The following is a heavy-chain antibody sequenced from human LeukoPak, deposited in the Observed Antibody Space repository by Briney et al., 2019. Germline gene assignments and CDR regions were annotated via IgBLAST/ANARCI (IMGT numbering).Heavy chain of an antibody. D-gene: IGHD3-10*01. J-gene: IGHJ4*02. CDR2: IYYSGSI. CDR1: GGSISSYY. Sequence: PSETLSLTCTVSGGSISSYYWSWIRQPPGKGLEWIGYIYYSGSINYNPSLKSRVTISVDTSKNQFSLKLSSVTAADTAVYYCARDGSPMVRGVISYWGQGTLVTVSS. V-gene: IGHV4-59*01. CDR3: ARDGSPMVRGVISY.